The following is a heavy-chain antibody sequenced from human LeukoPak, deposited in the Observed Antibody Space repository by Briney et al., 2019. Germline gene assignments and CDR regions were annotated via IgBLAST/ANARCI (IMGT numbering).Heavy chain of an antibody. CDR2: IYPGDSDT. V-gene: IGHV5-51*01. CDR1: GYSFTSYW. J-gene: IGHJ5*02. Sequence: GESLKISCKGFGYSFTSYWIGWVRQMPGKGLEWMGIIYPGDSDTRYSPSFQGQVTISADKSISTAYLQWSSLKASDTAMYYCARRSEDYGSGSYSWFDPWGQGTLVTVSS. D-gene: IGHD3-10*01. CDR3: ARRSEDYGSGSYSWFDP.